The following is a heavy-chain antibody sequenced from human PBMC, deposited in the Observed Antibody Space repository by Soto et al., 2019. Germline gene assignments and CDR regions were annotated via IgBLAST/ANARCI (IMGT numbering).Heavy chain of an antibody. D-gene: IGHD3-22*01. CDR3: ARVSYDSSGSYYFDY. Sequence: SETLSLTCTVSGGSVSSGSYYWSWIRQPPGKGLEWIGYIYYSGSTNYNPSLKSRVTISVDTSKNQFSLKLSSVTAADTAVYYCARVSYDSSGSYYFDYWGQGTLVTVS. CDR2: IYYSGST. J-gene: IGHJ4*02. CDR1: GGSVSSGSYY. V-gene: IGHV4-61*01.